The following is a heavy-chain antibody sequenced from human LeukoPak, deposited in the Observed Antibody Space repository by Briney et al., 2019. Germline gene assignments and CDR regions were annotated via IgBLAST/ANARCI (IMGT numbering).Heavy chain of an antibody. CDR1: GFTFSSYS. CDR3: ARSLLSIAAAATDY. Sequence: GGSLRLSCAASGFTFSSYSMNWVRQAPGKGLEWVSSISSSSSYIYYADSVKGRFTISRDHAKNSLYLQMNSLRAEDTAVYYCARSLLSIAAAATDYSGPGTLLTVSS. J-gene: IGHJ4*02. V-gene: IGHV3-21*01. CDR2: ISSSSSYI. D-gene: IGHD6-13*01.